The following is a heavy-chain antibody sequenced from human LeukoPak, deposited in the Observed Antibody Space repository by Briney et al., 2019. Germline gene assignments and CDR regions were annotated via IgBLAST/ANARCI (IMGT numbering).Heavy chain of an antibody. CDR2: IKQDGSEI. Sequence: PGGSLRLSCAASGFNFNSYWMSWVRQAPGKGLECVANIKQDGSEIYFVDSVKGRFTISRDNAKNSLYLQMNSLRGEDTAVYYCARARYGSGGYFFDFWGQGTLVTVPS. D-gene: IGHD3-10*01. J-gene: IGHJ4*02. V-gene: IGHV3-7*04. CDR3: ARARYGSGGYFFDF. CDR1: GFNFNSYW.